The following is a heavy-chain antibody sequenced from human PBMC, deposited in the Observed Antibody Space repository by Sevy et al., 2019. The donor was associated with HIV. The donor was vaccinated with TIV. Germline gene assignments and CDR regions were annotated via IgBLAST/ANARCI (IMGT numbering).Heavy chain of an antibody. CDR1: GFTFNIYS. V-gene: IGHV3-21*01. CDR3: ASGYDILTGYFGYYYYYGMDV. Sequence: GGSLRLSCAASGFTFNIYSMNWVRQAPGKGLEWVSSISGSSSYIFYADSVKGRFTISRDNAKNSLYLQMNSLRAEDTAVYYCASGYDILTGYFGYYYYYGMDVWGQGTTVTVSS. CDR2: ISGSSSYI. J-gene: IGHJ6*02. D-gene: IGHD3-9*01.